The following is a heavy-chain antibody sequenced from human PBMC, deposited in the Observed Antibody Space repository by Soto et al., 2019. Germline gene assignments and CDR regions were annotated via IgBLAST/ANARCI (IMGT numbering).Heavy chain of an antibody. Sequence: QVQLQESGPGLVRPSETLSLTCTVPSDSISSYYWIWIRQSPGKGLEWIGYTDYSGNTNYNPSLKSRVTISGATSKNQFPLRLSSVTAADTAVYYCARAVGDPLYYLDYWGQGTLVTVSS. CDR1: SDSISSYY. CDR3: ARAVGDPLYYLDY. V-gene: IGHV4-59*08. CDR2: TDYSGNT. D-gene: IGHD6-19*01. J-gene: IGHJ4*02.